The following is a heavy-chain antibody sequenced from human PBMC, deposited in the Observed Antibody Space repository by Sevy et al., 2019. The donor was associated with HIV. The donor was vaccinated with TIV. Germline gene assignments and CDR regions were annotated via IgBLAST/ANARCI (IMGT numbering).Heavy chain of an antibody. CDR2: IRSKAYGGTT. J-gene: IGHJ6*02. V-gene: IGHV3-49*03. Sequence: GGSLRLSCTSSGFTFGDYAMSWFRQAPGKGLEWVSFIRSKAYGGTTQYAASVKGRFTISRDDSKSIAYLQMNSLKTEDTAVYFYTRDSSTWYTTDHLYGMDVWGQGTTVTVSS. D-gene: IGHD2-2*01. CDR3: TRDSSTWYTTDHLYGMDV. CDR1: GFTFGDYA.